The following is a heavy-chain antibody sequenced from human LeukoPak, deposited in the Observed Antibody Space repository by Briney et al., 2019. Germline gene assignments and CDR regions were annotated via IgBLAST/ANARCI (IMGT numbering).Heavy chain of an antibody. V-gene: IGHV3-21*01. D-gene: IGHD6-13*01. CDR1: GFTFSSYN. CDR3: ARGGGSGRYGLPFDS. CDR2: ISSSSSYI. J-gene: IGHJ4*02. Sequence: GGSLRLSCAASGFTFSSYNMNWVRQAPGKGLEWVSSISSSSSYIYYADSVKGRFTISRDNAKNSVYLQMNGLTDEDTAVYYCARGGGSGRYGLPFDSWGQGTLVTVSS.